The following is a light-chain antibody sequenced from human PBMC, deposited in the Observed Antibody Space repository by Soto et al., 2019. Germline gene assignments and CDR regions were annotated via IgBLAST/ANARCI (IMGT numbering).Light chain of an antibody. J-gene: IGKJ1*01. Sequence: DIQMTQSPATLSASVGDRVTITCRASQSVRSWLAWYQQKPGTAPKLLIFDASRLESGVPSRFSGSASGTEFTLTISSLQPDDFATYYCQQYNSYWTFGQGTKVEIK. CDR1: QSVRSW. V-gene: IGKV1-5*01. CDR3: QQYNSYWT. CDR2: DAS.